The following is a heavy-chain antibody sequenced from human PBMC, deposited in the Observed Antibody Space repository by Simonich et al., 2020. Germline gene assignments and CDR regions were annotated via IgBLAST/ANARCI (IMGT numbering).Heavy chain of an antibody. V-gene: IGHV4-34*01. CDR3: ARHRLVDGTTGTTGVDYYYGMDV. CDR1: GGSFSGYY. D-gene: IGHD1-1*01. Sequence: QVQLQQWGAGLLKPSETLSLTCAVYGGSFSGYYWSWIRQPPGKGLEWIGEINHSGSTKYKQSLKRRVTISVDTSKNQFSLKLSSVTAADTAVYYCARHRLVDGTTGTTGVDYYYGMDVWGQGTTVTVSS. CDR2: INHSGST. J-gene: IGHJ6*02.